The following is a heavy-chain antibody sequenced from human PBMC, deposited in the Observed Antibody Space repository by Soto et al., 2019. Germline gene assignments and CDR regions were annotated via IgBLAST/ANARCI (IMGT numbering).Heavy chain of an antibody. V-gene: IGHV3-23*01. CDR2: INGRGSST. J-gene: IGHJ1*01. Sequence: PGGSLRLSCAASGFTFSNSYAMNWVRQAPGKGLEWVSEINGRGSSTYYADSVKGRFTISRDNSKNTLYLQMNSLRVEDTAVYYCAKDYYGSSGYYPGFFQHWGQGTLVTVSS. D-gene: IGHD3-22*01. CDR3: AKDYYGSSGYYPGFFQH. CDR1: GFTFSNSYA.